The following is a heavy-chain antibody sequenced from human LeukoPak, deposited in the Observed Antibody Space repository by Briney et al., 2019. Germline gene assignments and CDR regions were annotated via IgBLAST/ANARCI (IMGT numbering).Heavy chain of an antibody. Sequence: GGSLRLSCAASGFTFSNAWMSWVRQAPGKGLEWVSCISSSGSTIYYADSVKGRFTISRDNAKNSLYLQMNSLRAEDTVVYYCARDYYDSSGYFRPFDYWGQGTLVTVSS. CDR2: ISSSGSTI. J-gene: IGHJ4*02. CDR3: ARDYYDSSGYFRPFDY. D-gene: IGHD3-22*01. CDR1: GFTFSNAW. V-gene: IGHV3-11*04.